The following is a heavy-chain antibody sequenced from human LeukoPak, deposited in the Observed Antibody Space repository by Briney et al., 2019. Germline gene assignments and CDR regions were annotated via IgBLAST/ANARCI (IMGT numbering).Heavy chain of an antibody. V-gene: IGHV1-46*01. CDR1: GYTFTSYG. CDR2: INPSGGST. D-gene: IGHD2-2*01. CDR3: ARALRYCSSTSCPRLDY. Sequence: ASVKVSCKASGYTFTSYGISWVRQAPGQGLEWMGIINPSGGSTSYAQKFQGRVTMTRDTSTSTVYMELSSLRSEDTAVYYCARALRYCSSTSCPRLDYWGQGTLVTVSS. J-gene: IGHJ4*02.